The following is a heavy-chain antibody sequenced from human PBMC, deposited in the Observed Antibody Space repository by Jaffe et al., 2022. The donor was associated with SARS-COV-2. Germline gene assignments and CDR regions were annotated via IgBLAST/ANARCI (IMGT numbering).Heavy chain of an antibody. CDR2: INPSGGTT. CDR3: VKVGPDDYYNSRGNDAYDI. J-gene: IGHJ3*02. D-gene: IGHD3-22*01. Sequence: EVQLVESGGGLVQPGGSLRLSCSASGFTFRNSAMHWVRQAPGKGLKYVSAINPSGGTTLYADSVRGRFTISRDNSKNTLYLQMSSLRAEDTAVYYCVKVGPDDYYNSRGNDAYDIWGQGTMVTVSS. V-gene: IGHV3-64D*08. CDR1: GFTFRNSA.